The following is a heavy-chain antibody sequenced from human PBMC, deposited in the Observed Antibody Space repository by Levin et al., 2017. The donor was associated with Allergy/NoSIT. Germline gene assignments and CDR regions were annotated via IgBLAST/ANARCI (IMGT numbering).Heavy chain of an antibody. Sequence: GGSLRLSCAASGFSFSSYNMHWVRQAPGKGLEWVAVISYDGSNKFYADSVKGRFTISRDNSKNTLYLQMNSLRPEDTALYYCAKDDYGDYGTDFRYWGQGTLVTVSS. CDR3: AKDDYGDYGTDFRY. J-gene: IGHJ4*02. CDR1: GFSFSSYN. D-gene: IGHD4-17*01. V-gene: IGHV3-30*18. CDR2: ISYDGSNK.